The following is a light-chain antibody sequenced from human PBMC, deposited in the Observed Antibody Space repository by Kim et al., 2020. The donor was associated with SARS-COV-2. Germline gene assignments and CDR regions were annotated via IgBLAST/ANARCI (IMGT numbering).Light chain of an antibody. J-gene: IGLJ3*02. V-gene: IGLV6-57*04. Sequence: NFMLTQPHSVSESPGKTVTISCTRSSGSIASNYVQWYQQRPGSAPTTVIYENNQRPSGVPDRFSGSIDSSSNSASLTISGLETEDEADYYCQSYDSNNVVLGGGTQLTVL. CDR1: SGSIASNY. CDR2: ENN. CDR3: QSYDSNNVV.